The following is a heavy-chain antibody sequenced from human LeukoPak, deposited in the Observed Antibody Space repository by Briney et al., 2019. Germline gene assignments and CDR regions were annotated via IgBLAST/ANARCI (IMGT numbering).Heavy chain of an antibody. J-gene: IGHJ4*02. V-gene: IGHV3-48*03. CDR1: GFTFSSYE. CDR3: ARDPSFHQLDC. Sequence: GGSLRLSCAASGFTFSSYEMNWVRQAPGKGLEWVSYISSSGSTIYYADSVKGRFTISRDNAKNSLYLQMNSLRAEDTAVYYCARDPSFHQLDCWGQGTLVTVSS. D-gene: IGHD2-2*01. CDR2: ISSSGSTI.